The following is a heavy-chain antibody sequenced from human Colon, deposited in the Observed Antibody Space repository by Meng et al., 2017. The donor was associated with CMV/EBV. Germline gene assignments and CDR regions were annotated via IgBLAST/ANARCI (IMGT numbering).Heavy chain of an antibody. Sequence: GESLKISCAASGFSFNSYWLSWVRQAPGKGLDWVASIKQDGTEKYYVDSVKGRFTISRDNAKNSLYLQMNSLRAEDTAVYYCATGRTIFGVVTPGPYYFDYWGQGSLVTVSS. CDR2: IKQDGTEK. V-gene: IGHV3-7*01. CDR3: ATGRTIFGVVTPGPYYFDY. J-gene: IGHJ4*02. D-gene: IGHD3-3*01. CDR1: GFSFNSYW.